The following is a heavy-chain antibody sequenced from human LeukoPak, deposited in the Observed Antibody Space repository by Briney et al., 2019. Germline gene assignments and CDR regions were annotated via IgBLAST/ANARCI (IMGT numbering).Heavy chain of an antibody. D-gene: IGHD6-19*01. CDR3: VKQAGVY. V-gene: IGHV3-7*01. Sequence: GGSLRLSCAASGFTISDLWMTWVRQAPGKGLECVANIKGDGSEKNYVDSVKGRFTISRDDAKNSLYLQMNSLRAEDTAVYYCVKQAGVYWGQGTLVTVSS. CDR1: GFTISDLW. CDR2: IKGDGSEK. J-gene: IGHJ4*02.